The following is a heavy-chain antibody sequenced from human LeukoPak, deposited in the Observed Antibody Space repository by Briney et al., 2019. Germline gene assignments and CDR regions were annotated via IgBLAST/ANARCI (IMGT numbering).Heavy chain of an antibody. Sequence: SETLSLTCTVSGGSISSGGYYWSWIRQHPGKGLEWIGYIYYRGSTYYNPSRKSRVIISVDTSKNQFSLKLSSVTAADTAVYYCARVLPHRPLRYGYYGRRGYAFDIWGQGTMVTVSS. CDR2: IYYRGST. D-gene: IGHD4-17*01. J-gene: IGHJ3*02. CDR3: ARVLPHRPLRYGYYGRRGYAFDI. V-gene: IGHV4-31*03. CDR1: GGSISSGGYY.